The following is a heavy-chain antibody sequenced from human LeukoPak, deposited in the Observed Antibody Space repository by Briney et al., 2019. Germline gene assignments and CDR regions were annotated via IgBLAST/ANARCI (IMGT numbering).Heavy chain of an antibody. CDR3: ARVNYGDYLPSFDY. Sequence: GGSLRLSCAASGFTFSSYSMNWVRQAPGKGLEWVSYISISSSIIYYADSVKGRFTISRDNAKNSLYLQMNSLRAEDTAVCYCARVNYGDYLPSFDYWGQGTLVTVSS. CDR2: ISISSSII. V-gene: IGHV3-48*01. D-gene: IGHD4-17*01. J-gene: IGHJ4*02. CDR1: GFTFSSYS.